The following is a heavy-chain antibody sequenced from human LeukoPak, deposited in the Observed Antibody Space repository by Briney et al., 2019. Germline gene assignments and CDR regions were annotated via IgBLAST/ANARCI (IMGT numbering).Heavy chain of an antibody. V-gene: IGHV7-4-1*02. D-gene: IGHD6-13*01. CDR1: GYTFTSYA. CDR2: INTNTGNP. Sequence: ASVKVSCKASGYTFTSYAMNWVRQAPGQGLEWMGWINTNTGNPTYAQGFTGRFVFSLDTSVSTAYLQISSLKAEDTAVYYCARGTYPYSSSWYGPDGAFDIWGQGTMVTVSS. J-gene: IGHJ3*02. CDR3: ARGTYPYSSSWYGPDGAFDI.